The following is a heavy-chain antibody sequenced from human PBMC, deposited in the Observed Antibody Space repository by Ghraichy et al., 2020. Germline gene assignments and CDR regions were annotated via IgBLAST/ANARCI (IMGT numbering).Heavy chain of an antibody. CDR1: GFIFSNHD. V-gene: IGHV3-30*02. CDR3: AKGLFSEGELQRIYYFYYGMDV. D-gene: IGHD1-26*01. J-gene: IGHJ6*02. Sequence: GGSLRLSCGASGFIFSNHDMYWVRQAPGKGLEWVAFIRYDGSNKYYGDSVKGRFTISRDNSKNTLYLQMNSLRAEDTAAYYCAKGLFSEGELQRIYYFYYGMDVWGQGTAVTVSS. CDR2: IRYDGSNK.